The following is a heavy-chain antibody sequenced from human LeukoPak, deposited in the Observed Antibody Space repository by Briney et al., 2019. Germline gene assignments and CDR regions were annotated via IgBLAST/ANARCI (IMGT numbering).Heavy chain of an antibody. J-gene: IGHJ5*02. CDR2: IIPIFGTA. CDR3: AREGGSSWFRLRYNWFDP. Sequence: VASVKVSCMASGGTFSSYAISWVRQAPGQGLEWMGGIIPIFGTANYAQKFQGRVTITADESTSTAYMELSSLRSEDTAVYYCAREGGSSWFRLRYNWFDPWGQGTLVTVSS. V-gene: IGHV1-69*13. CDR1: GGTFSSYA. D-gene: IGHD6-13*01.